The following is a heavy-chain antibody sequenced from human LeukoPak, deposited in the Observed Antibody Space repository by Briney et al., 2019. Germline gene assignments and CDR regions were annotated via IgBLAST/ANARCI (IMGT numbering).Heavy chain of an antibody. V-gene: IGHV3-21*01. J-gene: IGHJ3*02. CDR1: GFTFSSYS. CDR2: ISSGSSYI. CDR3: ARDPHPDAFDI. Sequence: GGSLGLSCAASGFTFSSYSMNWVRQAPGKGLEWVSSISSGSSYIYYADSVKGRFTISRDNAKNSLYLQMNSLRAEDTAVYYCARDPHPDAFDIWGQGTMVTVSS.